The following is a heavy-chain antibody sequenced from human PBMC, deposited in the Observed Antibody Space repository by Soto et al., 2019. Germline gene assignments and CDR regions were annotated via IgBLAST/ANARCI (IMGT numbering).Heavy chain of an antibody. V-gene: IGHV3-23*01. CDR2: ISGNGGST. CDR3: GRGVNTATTGSDY. Sequence: EVQLLESGGGLVQPGGALRLSCAASGFTFSSYAMNWVRQAPGKGLEWVSAISGNGGSTYYADSVEGRFIISRDSSKNTLYLQMNSLRAEDTAIYYSGRGVNTATTGSDYWGQGTLVTVSS. D-gene: IGHD4-17*01. CDR1: GFTFSSYA. J-gene: IGHJ4*02.